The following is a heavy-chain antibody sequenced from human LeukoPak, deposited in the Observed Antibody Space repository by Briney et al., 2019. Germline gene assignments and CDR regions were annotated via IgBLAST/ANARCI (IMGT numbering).Heavy chain of an antibody. V-gene: IGHV1-18*01. CDR2: ISAYNGNT. Sequence: GESLKISCKGSGYSFTSYGISWVRQAPGQGLEWMGWISAYNGNTNYAQKLQGRVTMTTDTSTSTAYMELRSLRSDDTAVYYCARSSLQWFIFDYWGQGTLVTVSS. J-gene: IGHJ4*02. CDR3: ARSSLQWFIFDY. D-gene: IGHD3-22*01. CDR1: GYSFTSYG.